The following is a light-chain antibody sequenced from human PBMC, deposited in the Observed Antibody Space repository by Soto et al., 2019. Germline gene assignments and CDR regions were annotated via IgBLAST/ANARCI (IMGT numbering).Light chain of an antibody. CDR1: SSDVGAYDY. V-gene: IGLV2-8*01. Sequence: SALTRPPSAAGSPGQSVTISCTGTSSDVGAYDYVSWYQQHPGKAPKLMIYEINKRPSGVPDRFSGSKSGNTASLTVSGLQAEDEADYYCSSFAGSNNFPYVFGTGTKVTVL. J-gene: IGLJ1*01. CDR2: EIN. CDR3: SSFAGSNNFPYV.